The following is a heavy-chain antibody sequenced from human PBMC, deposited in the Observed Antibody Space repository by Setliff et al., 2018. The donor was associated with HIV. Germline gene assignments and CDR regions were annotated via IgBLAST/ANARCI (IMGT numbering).Heavy chain of an antibody. CDR1: GYTFIGYN. D-gene: IGHD2-15*01. CDR3: ARALDSSADIEGYFDF. CDR2: INPSSGGT. Sequence: ASVKVSCKASGYTFIGYNMHWVRQAPGQGLEWMGWINPSSGGTNYAQKCQGRVIMTRDTSISTAYMELSRLRSDDTAVYYCARALDSSADIEGYFDFWGQGMLVTVSS. J-gene: IGHJ4*02. V-gene: IGHV1-2*02.